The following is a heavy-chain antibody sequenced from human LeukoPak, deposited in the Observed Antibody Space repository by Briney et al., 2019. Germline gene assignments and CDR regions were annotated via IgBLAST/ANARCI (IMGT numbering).Heavy chain of an antibody. J-gene: IGHJ4*02. V-gene: IGHV1-24*01. D-gene: IGHD1-26*01. Sequence: ASVKVSCKTSGYTFTELSMQWVRQAPGKGLEWMGGFDPEEGETIYAQKFQGRATMTADTSTDTAYMELSSLRSEDTAVYYCARGGSGELLLFDYWGQGTLVTVSS. CDR2: FDPEEGET. CDR1: GYTFTELS. CDR3: ARGGSGELLLFDY.